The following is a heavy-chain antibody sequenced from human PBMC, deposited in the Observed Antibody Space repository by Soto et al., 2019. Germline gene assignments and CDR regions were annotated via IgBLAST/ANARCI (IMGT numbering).Heavy chain of an antibody. CDR1: GYTFTSYD. CDR2: MNPNSGNT. V-gene: IGHV1-8*01. Sequence: ASVKVSCKASGYTFTSYDINWVRQATGQGLEWMGWMNPNSGNTGYVQKFQGRVTMTRNSSISTAYMELSSLRSEDTAVYFCGRERRGMDVWGQGTTVTVSS. CDR3: GRERRGMDV. J-gene: IGHJ6*01.